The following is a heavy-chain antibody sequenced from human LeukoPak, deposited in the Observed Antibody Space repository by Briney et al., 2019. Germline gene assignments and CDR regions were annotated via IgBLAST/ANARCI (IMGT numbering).Heavy chain of an antibody. CDR2: ISAYNGNT. CDR3: ARDQTSGSYYPSLGY. Sequence: ASVKVSCKASGYTFTSYGISWVRQAPGQGPEWMGWISAYNGNTNYAQKLQGRVTMTTDTSTSTAYMELRSLRSDDTAVYYCARDQTSGSYYPSLGYWGQGTLVTVSS. V-gene: IGHV1-18*01. D-gene: IGHD1-26*01. J-gene: IGHJ4*02. CDR1: GYTFTSYG.